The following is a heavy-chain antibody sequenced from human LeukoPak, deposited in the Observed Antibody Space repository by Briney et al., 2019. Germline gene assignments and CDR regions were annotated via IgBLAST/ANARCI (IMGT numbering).Heavy chain of an antibody. CDR2: VSGSGGST. D-gene: IGHD3-10*01. CDR1: GFTFSRYA. CDR3: AKRMIRGVNHDAFDL. Sequence: PGGSPRLSCAASGFTFSRYAMSWVRQAPGKGLEWVSAVSGSGGSTYYADSVKGLFTISRDNSKNTLYLQMNSLRAEDTAVYYCAKRMIRGVNHDAFDLWGQGTMVTVSS. V-gene: IGHV3-23*01. J-gene: IGHJ3*01.